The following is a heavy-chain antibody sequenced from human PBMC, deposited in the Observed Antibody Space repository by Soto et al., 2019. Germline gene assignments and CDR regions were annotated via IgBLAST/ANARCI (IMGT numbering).Heavy chain of an antibody. J-gene: IGHJ4*02. V-gene: IGHV4-61*01. CDR2: IYYSGST. CDR1: GGSVSSGSYY. CDR3: ARGVYY. D-gene: IGHD2-8*01. Sequence: SETLSLTCTVSGGSVSSGSYYWSWIRQPPGKGLEWIGYIYYSGSTNYNPSLKSRVTISVDTSKNQFSLKLSSVTAADTAVYYCARGVYYWGQGTLVTVSS.